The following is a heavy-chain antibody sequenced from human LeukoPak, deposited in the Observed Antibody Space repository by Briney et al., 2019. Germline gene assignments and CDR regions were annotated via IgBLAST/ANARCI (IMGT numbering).Heavy chain of an antibody. J-gene: IGHJ4*02. CDR2: ISGSGGRT. V-gene: IGHV3-23*01. CDR3: ARLESSGWYRFDC. Sequence: PSETLSLTCAVYGGSFSGYYWSWIRQPPGKGLEWVSTISGSGGRTYYADSVKGRFTISRDNSRNTLYLQMNSLRVGDTGLYYCARLESSGWYRFDCWGQGTLVSVSS. CDR1: GGSFSGYY. D-gene: IGHD6-19*01.